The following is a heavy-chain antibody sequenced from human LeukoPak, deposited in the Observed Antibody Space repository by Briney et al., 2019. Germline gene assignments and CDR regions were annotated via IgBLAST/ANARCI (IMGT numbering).Heavy chain of an antibody. CDR3: VTDLVIKEYFDY. V-gene: IGHV3-15*01. CDR2: IRRKTDGETT. CDR1: GFTFSSYS. J-gene: IGHJ4*02. Sequence: GGSLRLSCAASGFTFSSYSMSWVRQVPGKGLEWVGRIRRKTDGETTDHAAPVKGRFTISRDDSKNTLYLQMNSLKTEDTAVYYCVTDLVIKEYFDYWGQGALVTVSS. D-gene: IGHD2-21*01.